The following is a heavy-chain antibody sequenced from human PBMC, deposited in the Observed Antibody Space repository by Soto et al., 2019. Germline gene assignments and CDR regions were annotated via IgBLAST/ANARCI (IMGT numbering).Heavy chain of an antibody. Sequence: EVQLVESGGGLVQPGGSLRLSCAVSGFTLRSYSMNWVRQAPGKGLEWVSYIDSGSRTIYYADSVKGRFTSSRDNAEDSLSLQMNSLRDEDTAVYYCARSFGSSGWPLYLDYWGQGTLVTVSS. CDR1: GFTLRSYS. CDR2: IDSGSRTI. V-gene: IGHV3-48*02. CDR3: ARSFGSSGWPLYLDY. D-gene: IGHD6-19*01. J-gene: IGHJ4*02.